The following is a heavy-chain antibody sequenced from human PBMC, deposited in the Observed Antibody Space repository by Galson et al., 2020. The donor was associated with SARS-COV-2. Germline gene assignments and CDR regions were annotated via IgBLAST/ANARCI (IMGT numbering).Heavy chain of an antibody. J-gene: IGHJ4*02. V-gene: IGHV3-30*04. D-gene: IGHD2-15*01. Sequence: GGSLRLSCAASGFTFSSYAMHWVRQAPGKGLEWVAVISYDGSNKYYADSVKGRFTISRDNSKNTLYLQMNSLRAEDTAVYYCAREGYCSGGSCYSGYFGYWGQGTRVTVSS. CDR1: GFTFSSYA. CDR3: AREGYCSGGSCYSGYFGY. CDR2: ISYDGSNK.